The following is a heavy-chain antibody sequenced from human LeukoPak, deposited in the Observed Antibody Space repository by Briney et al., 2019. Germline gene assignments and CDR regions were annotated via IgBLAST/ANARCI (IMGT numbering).Heavy chain of an antibody. J-gene: IGHJ6*02. D-gene: IGHD1-1*01. CDR2: ISTYNGDT. CDR3: AREDNDDYYYYGMDV. Sequence: GASVKVSCKASGYTFTSYGISWVRQAPGQGLEWMGWISTYNGDTNYAQKFQGRVTMITDTSTNTAYMELRSLRSDDTAVYYCAREDNDDYYYYGMDVWGQGTAVTVSS. V-gene: IGHV1-18*01. CDR1: GYTFTSYG.